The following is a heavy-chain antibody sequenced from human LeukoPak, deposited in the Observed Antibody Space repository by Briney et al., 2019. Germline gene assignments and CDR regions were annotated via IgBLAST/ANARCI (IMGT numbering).Heavy chain of an antibody. D-gene: IGHD5-24*01. J-gene: IGHJ4*02. CDR3: AKDMRDGYNSGILDY. Sequence: PGGSLRLSCAASGFTFDDYAMHWVRQAPGKGLEWVSGISWNSGSIGYADSVKGRFTISRDNAKNSLYLQMNSLRAEDAALYYCAKDMRDGYNSGILDYWGQGTLVTVSS. CDR1: GFTFDDYA. CDR2: ISWNSGSI. V-gene: IGHV3-9*01.